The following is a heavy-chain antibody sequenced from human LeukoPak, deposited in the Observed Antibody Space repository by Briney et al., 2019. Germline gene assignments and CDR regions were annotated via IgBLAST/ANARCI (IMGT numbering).Heavy chain of an antibody. CDR1: GFTFSNYW. D-gene: IGHD1-20*01. V-gene: IGHV3-74*01. CDR3: ARGKYNWSPYGMDV. Sequence: GGSLRLSCAASGFTFSNYWMHWVRQAPGKGLVWVSRISSDGSNTNYADSVKGRFTISRDNAKNTLYLQMNSLRAEDTAIYYCARGKYNWSPYGMDVWGQGTTVTVSS. J-gene: IGHJ6*02. CDR2: ISSDGSNT.